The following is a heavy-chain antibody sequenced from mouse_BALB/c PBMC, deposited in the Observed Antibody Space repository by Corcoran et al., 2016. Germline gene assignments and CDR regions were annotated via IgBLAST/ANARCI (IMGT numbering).Heavy chain of an antibody. Sequence: EVQLQQSGPELGKPGASVKISCKASGYSFTGYNMYWVKQSHRKSLEWIGYIDPYNGGTSYNQKSKGKATLTVDKSSSTAYMHLNSLTSEDSAIYYCVRRGSGTYAMDYWGQGTSVTVSS. D-gene: IGHD4-1*01. CDR2: IDPYNGGT. CDR1: GYSFTGYN. J-gene: IGHJ4*01. V-gene: IGHV1S135*01. CDR3: VRRGSGTYAMDY.